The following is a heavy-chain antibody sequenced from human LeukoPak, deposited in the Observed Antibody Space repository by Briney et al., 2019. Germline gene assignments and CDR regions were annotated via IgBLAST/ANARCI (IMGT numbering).Heavy chain of an antibody. J-gene: IGHJ4*02. CDR2: ISGSGDAT. D-gene: IGHD3-10*01. CDR3: ARAYYYDSGSYYGHFDY. V-gene: IGHV3-23*01. Sequence: PGGSLRLSCAASKFTFFNYAMSWVRQAPGKGLEWVSTISGSGDATYYADSVKGRFTISRDNSKSTLYLQMNSLRAEDTALYYCARAYYYDSGSYYGHFDYWGRGTLVTVSS. CDR1: KFTFFNYA.